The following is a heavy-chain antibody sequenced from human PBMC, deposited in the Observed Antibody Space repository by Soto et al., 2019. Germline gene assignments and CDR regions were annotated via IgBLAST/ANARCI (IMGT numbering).Heavy chain of an antibody. Sequence: PSETLSLTCTVSGGSISSGDYYWSWIRQPPGKGLEWIGYIYYSGRTYYNPSLKSRVTISVDTSKNQFSLKLTSVTATDTAVYYCARGVYYYDSSGYFTDVFDIWGQGTMVTVSS. CDR3: ARGVYYYDSSGYFTDVFDI. CDR1: GGSISSGDYY. V-gene: IGHV4-30-4*01. D-gene: IGHD3-22*01. CDR2: IYYSGRT. J-gene: IGHJ3*02.